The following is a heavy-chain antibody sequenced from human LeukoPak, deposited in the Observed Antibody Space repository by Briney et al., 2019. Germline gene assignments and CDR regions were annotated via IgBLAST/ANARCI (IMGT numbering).Heavy chain of an antibody. V-gene: IGHV4-34*01. CDR1: GGSFSGYY. CDR3: ASTGMREAARAY. J-gene: IGHJ4*02. CDR2: INHSGST. Sequence: SETLSLTCAVYGGSFSGYYWSWIRQPPGKGLEWIGEINHSGSTNYNPSLKSRVTISVDTSKNQFSLKLSSVTAADTAVYYCASTGMREAARAYWGQGTLVTVSS. D-gene: IGHD6-6*01.